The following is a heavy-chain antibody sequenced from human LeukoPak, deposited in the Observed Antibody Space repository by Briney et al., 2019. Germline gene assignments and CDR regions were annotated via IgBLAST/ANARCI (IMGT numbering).Heavy chain of an antibody. CDR2: ISSSSYI. Sequence: PGGSLRLSCAASGFTFSSYTMNWVRQAPGKGLEWVSSISSSSYIYYADSVKGRFTISRDNAKNSLYLQMNSLRAEDTAVYYCAREGGQLAFDIWGQRTMVTVSS. V-gene: IGHV3-21*01. J-gene: IGHJ3*02. CDR3: AREGGQLAFDI. D-gene: IGHD1-1*01. CDR1: GFTFSSYT.